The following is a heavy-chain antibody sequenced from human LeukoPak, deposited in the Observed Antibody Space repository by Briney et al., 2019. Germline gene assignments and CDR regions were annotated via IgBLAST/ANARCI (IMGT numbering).Heavy chain of an antibody. J-gene: IGHJ4*02. CDR1: GGSISSGGYY. V-gene: IGHV4-61*08. Sequence: SSETLSLTCTVSGGSISSGGYYWSWIRQHPGKGLEWIGYIYYSGSTNYNPSLKSRVTISVDTSKNQFSLKLSSVTAADTAVYYCARGRLGGAIGHYFDYWGQGTLVTVSS. D-gene: IGHD3-16*01. CDR3: ARGRLGGAIGHYFDY. CDR2: IYYSGST.